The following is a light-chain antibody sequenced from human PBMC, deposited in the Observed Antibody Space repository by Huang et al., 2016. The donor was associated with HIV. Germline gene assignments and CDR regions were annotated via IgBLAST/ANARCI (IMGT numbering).Light chain of an antibody. CDR3: QQTYTFPA. Sequence: DIQLTQSPSSLSASVGDRVTITSRASQTITTYLNWYQQKPGKAPHLLIYGASNLQSGVPSRFSGSGSGTDFTLIISGLQPEDFATYYCQQTYTFPAFGRGTKVEIK. CDR2: GAS. CDR1: QTITTY. J-gene: IGKJ1*01. V-gene: IGKV1-39*01.